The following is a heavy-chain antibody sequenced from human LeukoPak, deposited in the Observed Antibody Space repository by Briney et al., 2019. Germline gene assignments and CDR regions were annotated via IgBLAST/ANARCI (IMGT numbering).Heavy chain of an antibody. CDR1: GGSISSYC. J-gene: IGHJ4*02. CDR2: IYYSGST. CDR3: ARKNYYDIDY. D-gene: IGHD3-22*01. Sequence: SETLSLTCTVSGGSISSYCWSWIRQPPGKGLEWIGYIYYSGSTNYNPSLKSRVTISVGTSKNQFSLKLSSVTAADTAVYYCARKNYYDIDYWGQGTLVTVSS. V-gene: IGHV4-59*01.